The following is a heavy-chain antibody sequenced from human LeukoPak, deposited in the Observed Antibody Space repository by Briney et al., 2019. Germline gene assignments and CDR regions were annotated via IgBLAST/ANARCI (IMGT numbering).Heavy chain of an antibody. CDR3: VRVGSVAGSDYLDY. CDR2: SRNKARSYTT. D-gene: IGHD6-19*01. V-gene: IGHV3-72*01. CDR1: Y. Sequence: YWGWIRQPPGKGLEWVGRSRNKARSYTTEYAASVKGRFTISRDDSKNSLYLQMDSLKTEDTAVYYCVRVGSVAGSDYLDYWGQGTLVTVSS. J-gene: IGHJ4*02.